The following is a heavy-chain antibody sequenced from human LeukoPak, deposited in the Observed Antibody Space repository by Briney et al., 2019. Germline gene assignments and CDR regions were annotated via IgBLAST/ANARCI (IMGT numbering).Heavy chain of an antibody. CDR2: INPNSGST. CDR3: ARAVVGYCSGGSCSLFDY. CDR1: GYTFTGYY. Sequence: ASVKVSCKASGYTFTGYYMHWVRQAPGQGLEWMGWINPNSGSTNYAQKFQGRVTMTRDTSISTAYMELSRLRSDDTAVYYCARAVVGYCSGGSCSLFDYWGQGTLVTVSS. V-gene: IGHV1-2*02. D-gene: IGHD2-15*01. J-gene: IGHJ4*02.